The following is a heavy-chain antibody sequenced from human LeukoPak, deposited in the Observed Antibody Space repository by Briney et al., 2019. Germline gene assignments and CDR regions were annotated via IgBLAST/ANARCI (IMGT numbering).Heavy chain of an antibody. CDR1: GFTVSSNY. CDR2: IYSGGST. J-gene: IGHJ4*02. V-gene: IGHV3-53*01. D-gene: IGHD6-19*01. Sequence: GGSLRLSCAASGFTVSSNYMSWVRQAPGKGLEWVSVIYSGGSTYYADSVKGRFTISRDNSKNTLYLQMNSLRAEDTAVYYCVTHGLYSXGWYXXYWGQGTLVTVSS. CDR3: VTHGLYSXGWYXXY.